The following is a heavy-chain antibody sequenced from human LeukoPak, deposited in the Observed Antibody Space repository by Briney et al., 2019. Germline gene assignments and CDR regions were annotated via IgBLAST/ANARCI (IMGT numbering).Heavy chain of an antibody. J-gene: IGHJ6*03. CDR2: ISSSSSYI. D-gene: IGHD2-15*01. Sequence: GGSLRLSCAASGFTFSSYSMNWVRQAPGKGLEWVSSISSSSSYIYYADSVKGRFTISRDNAKNSLYLQMNSLRAEDTAVYYCARHGGSSGNGAYYMDVWGKGTTVTVSS. CDR3: ARHGGSSGNGAYYMDV. CDR1: GFTFSSYS. V-gene: IGHV3-21*01.